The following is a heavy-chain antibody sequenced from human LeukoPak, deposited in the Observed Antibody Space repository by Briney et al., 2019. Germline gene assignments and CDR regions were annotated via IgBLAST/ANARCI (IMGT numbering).Heavy chain of an antibody. CDR3: ARARSSGWEPGAFDI. CDR2: IKQDGSEK. V-gene: IGHV3-7*01. CDR1: GFTFSSYW. Sequence: GGSLRLSCAASGFTFSSYWMSWVRQAPGKGLEWVANIKQDGSEKYYVDSVKGRFTISRDNAKNSLYLQMNSLRAEDTAVYYCARARSSGWEPGAFDIWGQGTMVTVSS. D-gene: IGHD6-19*01. J-gene: IGHJ3*02.